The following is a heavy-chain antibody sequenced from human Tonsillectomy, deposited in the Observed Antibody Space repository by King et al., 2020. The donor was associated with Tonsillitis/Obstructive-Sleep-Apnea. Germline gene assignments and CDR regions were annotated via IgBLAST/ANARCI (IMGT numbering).Heavy chain of an antibody. Sequence: QLVQSGGGLVQPGGSLRLSCAASGFTFSSYWMSWVRQAPGKGLEWVANIKQDGSEKYYVDSVEGRFTISRDNAKNSLYLQMNSLRAEDTAVYYCARDYCSSTSCYDYYMDVWGKGTTVTVSS. CDR2: IKQDGSEK. D-gene: IGHD2-2*01. CDR1: GFTFSSYW. V-gene: IGHV3-7*04. J-gene: IGHJ6*03. CDR3: ARDYCSSTSCYDYYMDV.